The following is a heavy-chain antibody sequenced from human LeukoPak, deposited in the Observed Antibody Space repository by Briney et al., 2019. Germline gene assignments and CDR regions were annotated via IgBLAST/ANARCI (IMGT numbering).Heavy chain of an antibody. CDR3: ARRRAVAGFYYFDY. D-gene: IGHD6-19*01. Sequence: GESLKISCKGSEYSFTNYWIGWVRPMPGKGLEWMGIIYPSASNTRYSPSFQGQVTISADKSVSTAYLQWSSLKASDTAIYYCARRRAVAGFYYFDYWGQGTLVTVSS. V-gene: IGHV5-51*01. CDR1: EYSFTNYW. CDR2: IYPSASNT. J-gene: IGHJ4*02.